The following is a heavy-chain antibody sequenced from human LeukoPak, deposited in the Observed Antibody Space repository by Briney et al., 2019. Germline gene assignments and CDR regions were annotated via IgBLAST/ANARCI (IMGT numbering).Heavy chain of an antibody. V-gene: IGHV3-30*04. CDR1: GFTFSSYA. CDR2: ISYDGSNK. CDR3: ARDHGYSSSWYFLKSLRGKGSIGWEFDY. Sequence: PGGSLRLSCAASGFTFSSYAMHWVRQAPGKGLEWVAVISYDGSNKYYADSVKGRFTISRDNSKNTLYLQMNSLRAEDTAVYYCARDHGYSSSWYFLKSLRGKGSIGWEFDYWGQGTPVTVSS. D-gene: IGHD6-13*01. J-gene: IGHJ4*02.